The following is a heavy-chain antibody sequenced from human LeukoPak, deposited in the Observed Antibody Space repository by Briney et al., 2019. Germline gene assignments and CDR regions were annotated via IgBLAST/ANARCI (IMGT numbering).Heavy chain of an antibody. CDR2: ISDRGDST. D-gene: IGHD2-21*02. CDR1: GFSLTTYA. J-gene: IGHJ3*01. CDR3: AKGRWGLTINNFDL. V-gene: IGHV3-23*01. Sequence: GGSLRLSCAASGFSLTTYAMGWVRQAPGKGLEWVSVISDRGDSTYYADSAKGRFTISRDSSKNTLYLQMNSLGGEDTALYYCAKGRWGLTINNFDLWGQGTMVTVSS.